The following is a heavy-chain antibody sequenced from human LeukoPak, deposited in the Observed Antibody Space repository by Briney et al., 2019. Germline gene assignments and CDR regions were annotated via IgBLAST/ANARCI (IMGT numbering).Heavy chain of an antibody. Sequence: PGGSLRLSCAASGFTVSSNYMSWVRQAPGKGLEWVSTISGSGGRTYYADSVKGRFTISRDNSKNTLYLQMNSLRAEDTALYYCAKDGYTEWLGLYYFDYWGQGTLVTVSS. CDR1: GFTVSSNY. J-gene: IGHJ4*02. V-gene: IGHV3-23*01. CDR2: ISGSGGRT. D-gene: IGHD6-19*01. CDR3: AKDGYTEWLGLYYFDY.